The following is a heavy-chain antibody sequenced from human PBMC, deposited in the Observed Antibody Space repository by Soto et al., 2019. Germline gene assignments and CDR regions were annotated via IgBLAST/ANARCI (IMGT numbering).Heavy chain of an antibody. CDR2: INAGNGNT. J-gene: IGHJ4*02. D-gene: IGHD2-15*01. V-gene: IGHV1-3*01. Sequence: QVQLVQSGAEVKKPGASVKVSCKASGYTFTSNAMHWVRQAPGQRLEWMGWINAGNGNTKYSQKFQGRVTITRDTSXSXXYMELSSLRSEDTAFYYCVRDGYCSGGSCQYYFDYWGQGTLVTVSS. CDR3: VRDGYCSGGSCQYYFDY. CDR1: GYTFTSNA.